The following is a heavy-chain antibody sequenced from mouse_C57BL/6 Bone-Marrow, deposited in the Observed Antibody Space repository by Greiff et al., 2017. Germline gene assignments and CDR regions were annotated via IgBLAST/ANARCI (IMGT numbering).Heavy chain of an antibody. CDR1: GYTFTSYG. J-gene: IGHJ4*01. D-gene: IGHD2-3*01. Sequence: VQLQQSGAELARPGASVKLSCKASGYTFTSYGISWVKQRTGQGLEWIGEIYPRSGNTYYNEKFKGKATLTADKSSSTAYMELRSLTSEDSAVXICARDDGYYVPYYYAMDYGGQGKSVTVSS. CDR2: IYPRSGNT. V-gene: IGHV1-81*01. CDR3: ARDDGYYVPYYYAMDY.